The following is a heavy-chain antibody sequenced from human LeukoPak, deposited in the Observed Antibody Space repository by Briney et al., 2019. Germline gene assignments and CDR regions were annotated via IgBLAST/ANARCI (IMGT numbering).Heavy chain of an antibody. CDR3: AREPSPWYDSRGYFQH. CDR2: IYTSGST. J-gene: IGHJ1*01. CDR1: GGSISSGSYY. V-gene: IGHV4-61*02. Sequence: SETLSLTCTVSGGSISSGSYYWSWIRQPAGKGLEWIGRIYTSGSTNYNPSLKSRVTISVDTSKNQFSLKLSSVTAADTAVYYCAREPSPWYDSRGYFQHWGQGTLVTVSS. D-gene: IGHD3-22*01.